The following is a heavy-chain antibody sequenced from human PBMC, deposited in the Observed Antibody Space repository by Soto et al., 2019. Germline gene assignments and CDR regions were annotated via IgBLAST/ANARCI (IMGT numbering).Heavy chain of an antibody. J-gene: IGHJ4*02. D-gene: IGHD3-16*01. CDR1: GYSFTSYW. CDR3: ASSSAFGGHTPAPFDY. V-gene: IGHV5-51*01. Sequence: PGESLKISCKGSGYSFTSYWIGWVRQMPGKGLEWMGIIYPGDSDTRYSPSFQGQVTISADKSISTAYLQWSSLKASDTAMYYCASSSAFGGHTPAPFDYWGQGTLVTVSS. CDR2: IYPGDSDT.